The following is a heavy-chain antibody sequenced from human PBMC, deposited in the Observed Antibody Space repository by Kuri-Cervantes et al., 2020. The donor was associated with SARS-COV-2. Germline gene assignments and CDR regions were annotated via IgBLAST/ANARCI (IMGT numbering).Heavy chain of an antibody. CDR1: GFTFNTYN. CDR3: ARDSDDDVWSGYSTAEYFQH. CDR2: ISTRSTYI. D-gene: IGHD3-3*01. V-gene: IGHV3-21*01. J-gene: IGHJ1*01. Sequence: GGSLRLSCVGSGFTFNTYNMNWVRQAPGKGLEWVSSISTRSTYIDYADSGKGRFTISRDNAKNSLYLHMSSLRPEDTAVYYCARDSDDDVWSGYSTAEYFQHWGQGTLVTVSS.